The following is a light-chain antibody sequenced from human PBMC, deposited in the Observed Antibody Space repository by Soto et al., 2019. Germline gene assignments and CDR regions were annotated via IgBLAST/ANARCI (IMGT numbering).Light chain of an antibody. CDR1: SSDVGSYNL. J-gene: IGLJ1*01. CDR3: CSYAGSSTFYV. Sequence: QSALPQPASVSVSPGQSITISCTGTSSDVGSYNLISWYQQYPDKAPKLMIYEVSKRPSGVSNRFSGSKSGNTASLTISGLQAEDEADYYCCSYAGSSTFYVFGSGTKVTVL. V-gene: IGLV2-23*02. CDR2: EVS.